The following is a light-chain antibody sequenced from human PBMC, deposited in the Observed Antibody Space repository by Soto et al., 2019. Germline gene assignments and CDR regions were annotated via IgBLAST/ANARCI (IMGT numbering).Light chain of an antibody. V-gene: IGKV3-11*01. J-gene: IGKJ2*02. CDR3: QQRSKWPALGT. CDR2: DAS. Sequence: EIVLTQSPATLSLSPGERATLSCRASQSVSSYLAWYQQKPGQAPRLLIYDASNRATGIPARFSGSGSGTDFTITISSLEPEDFAVYYCQQRSKWPALGTFSQGTKLEIK. CDR1: QSVSSY.